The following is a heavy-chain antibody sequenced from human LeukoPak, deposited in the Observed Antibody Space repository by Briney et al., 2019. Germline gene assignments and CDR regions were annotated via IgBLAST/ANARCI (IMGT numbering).Heavy chain of an antibody. CDR3: ARSLWTTSNYFDY. V-gene: IGHV1-69*06. Sequence: SSVKVSCKASGGTFISYAISWVRQAPGQGLEWMGGIIPIFGTANYAQKFQGRVTITADKSTSTAYMELSSLRSEDTAVYYCARSLWTTSNYFDYWGQGTLVTVSS. CDR2: IIPIFGTA. D-gene: IGHD3/OR15-3a*01. J-gene: IGHJ4*02. CDR1: GGTFISYA.